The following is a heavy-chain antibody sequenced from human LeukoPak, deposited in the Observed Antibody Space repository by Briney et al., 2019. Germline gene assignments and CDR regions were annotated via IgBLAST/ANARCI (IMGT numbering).Heavy chain of an antibody. D-gene: IGHD3-16*01. Sequence: SETLSLTCTVSGGSISSYYWSWIRQPPGKGLEWIGYIYYSGSTNYNPSLKSRVTISVDTSKNQFSLKLSSVTAADTAVYYCARHGGGWLDPWGQGTLVTVSS. CDR1: GGSISSYY. J-gene: IGHJ5*02. V-gene: IGHV4-59*08. CDR3: ARHGGGWLDP. CDR2: IYYSGST.